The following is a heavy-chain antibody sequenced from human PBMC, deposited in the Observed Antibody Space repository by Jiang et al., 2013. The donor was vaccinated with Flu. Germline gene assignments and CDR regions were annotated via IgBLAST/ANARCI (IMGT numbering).Heavy chain of an antibody. V-gene: IGHV1-3*01. D-gene: IGHD6-19*01. CDR2: INADNGNT. CDR3: ARLRYSSGWYYGY. Sequence: SGAEVKKPGASVKVSCKASGYTFTSYAMHWVRQAPGQRLEWMGWINADNGNTKYSQKFQGRVTISRDTSASTAYMELSSLISEDTAVYYCARLRYSSGWYYGYWGQGTLVTVSS. CDR1: GYTFTSYA. J-gene: IGHJ4*02.